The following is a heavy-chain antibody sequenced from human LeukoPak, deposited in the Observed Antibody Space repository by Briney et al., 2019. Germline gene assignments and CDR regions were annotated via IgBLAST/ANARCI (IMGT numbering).Heavy chain of an antibody. V-gene: IGHV3-43*02. D-gene: IGHD5-18*01. CDR3: AKGGYSYDRFDY. J-gene: IGHJ4*02. CDR2: ISGDGGST. CDR1: GFTFDDYG. Sequence: GGSLRLSCAASGFTFDDYGMHWVRQAPGKGLGWVSLISGDGGSTYYADSVKGRLTISRDNSKNSLYLQMNSLRTEATALYYCAKGGYSYDRFDYWGQGTLVTVSS.